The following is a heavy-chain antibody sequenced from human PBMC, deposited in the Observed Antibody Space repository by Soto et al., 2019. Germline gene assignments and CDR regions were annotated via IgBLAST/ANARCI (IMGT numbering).Heavy chain of an antibody. J-gene: IGHJ3*02. Sequence: SETLSLTCTVSGGSISSYYWSWIRQPPGKGLEWIGYIYYSGSTNYNPSLKSRVTISVDTSKNQFSLKLSSVTAADTAVYYCARVALRYFDWQGGAFDIWGQGTMVIVSS. D-gene: IGHD3-9*01. V-gene: IGHV4-59*01. CDR2: IYYSGST. CDR1: GGSISSYY. CDR3: ARVALRYFDWQGGAFDI.